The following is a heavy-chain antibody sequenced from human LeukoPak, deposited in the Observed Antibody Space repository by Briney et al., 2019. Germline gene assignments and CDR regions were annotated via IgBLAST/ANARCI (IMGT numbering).Heavy chain of an antibody. D-gene: IGHD4-17*01. CDR1: GYSFTDHY. J-gene: IGHJ5*02. CDR2: INPNNGDT. CDR3: ARGPVTPIQNRFDP. V-gene: IGHV1-2*06. Sequence: ASVKVSCKASGYSFTDHYMHWVRQAPGQGLEWMGRINPNNGDTNYAQNFQGRVTMTRDTSISTVYMDLSRLSSGDTAVYYCARGPVTPIQNRFDPWGQGTLVIVSA.